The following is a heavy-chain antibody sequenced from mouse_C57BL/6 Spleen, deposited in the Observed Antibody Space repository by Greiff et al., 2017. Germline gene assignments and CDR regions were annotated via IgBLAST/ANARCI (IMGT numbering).Heavy chain of an antibody. Sequence: QVQLQQPGAELVKPGASVKLSCKASGYTFTSYWMDWVKQRPGQGLEWIGKIYPSDSDTNYNQKFKNKATLTVDKSSSTAYLQLSRLASEASAVXDSAIYDYYGRYFDVWGKGTTVTVSS. V-gene: IGHV1-61*01. CDR3: AIYDYYGRYFDV. D-gene: IGHD1-2*01. CDR2: IYPSDSDT. CDR1: GYTFTSYW. J-gene: IGHJ1*03.